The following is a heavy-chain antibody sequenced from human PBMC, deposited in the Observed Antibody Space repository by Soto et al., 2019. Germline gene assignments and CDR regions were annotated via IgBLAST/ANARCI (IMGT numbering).Heavy chain of an antibody. D-gene: IGHD3-3*01. CDR1: GGSFSGYY. CDR3: ARRSRNPQINYDFWSGYCRGFGWFDP. J-gene: IGHJ5*02. Sequence: QVQLQQWGAGLLKPSETLSLTCAVYGGSFSGYYWSWIRQPPGKGLEWIGEINHSGSTNYNPSLKSRVTISVDTSKNQFSLKLSSVTAADTAVYYCARRSRNPQINYDFWSGYCRGFGWFDPWGQGTLVTVSS. V-gene: IGHV4-34*01. CDR2: INHSGST.